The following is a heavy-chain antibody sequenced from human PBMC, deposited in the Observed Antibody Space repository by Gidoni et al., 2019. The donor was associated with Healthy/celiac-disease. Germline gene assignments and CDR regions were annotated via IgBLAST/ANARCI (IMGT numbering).Heavy chain of an antibody. CDR3: ARLPDYDFWSGSGY. J-gene: IGHJ4*02. V-gene: IGHV3-21*01. D-gene: IGHD3-3*01. Sequence: EVQLVESGGGLVKPGGSLRLSCAASGFTFSSYSMNWVRQAPGKGLEWVSSISSSSSYIYYADSVKGRFTISRDNAKNSLYLQMNSLRAEDTAVYYCARLPDYDFWSGSGYWGQGTLVTVSS. CDR1: GFTFSSYS. CDR2: ISSSSSYI.